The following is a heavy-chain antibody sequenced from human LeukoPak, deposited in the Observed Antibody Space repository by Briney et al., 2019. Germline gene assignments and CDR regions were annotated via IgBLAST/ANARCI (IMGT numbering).Heavy chain of an antibody. J-gene: IGHJ4*02. CDR2: INTNTGNP. CDR1: GYTFTSYA. D-gene: IGHD5-18*01. Sequence: ASVKVSCKASGYTFTSYAMNWVRQAPGQGLEWMGWINTNTGNPTYAQGFTGRFVFSLDTSVSTAYLQISSLRAEDTAVYYCAAEDVDTAMALDYWGQGTLVTVSS. V-gene: IGHV7-4-1*02. CDR3: AAEDVDTAMALDY.